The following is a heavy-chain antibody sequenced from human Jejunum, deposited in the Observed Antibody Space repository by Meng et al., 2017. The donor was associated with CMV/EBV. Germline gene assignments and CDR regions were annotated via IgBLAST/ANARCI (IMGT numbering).Heavy chain of an antibody. J-gene: IGHJ6*02. Sequence: FSGYGMNWFRQAPGKGLEWVSSFSGSSTYSYYADSVKGRFTISRDNAKNSLYLQMNGLRAEDTALYYCARDNLRSTSWQGDYAMDVWGQGTTVTVSS. CDR2: FSGSSTYS. V-gene: IGHV3-21*01. D-gene: IGHD2-2*01. CDR1: FSGYG. CDR3: ARDNLRSTSWQGDYAMDV.